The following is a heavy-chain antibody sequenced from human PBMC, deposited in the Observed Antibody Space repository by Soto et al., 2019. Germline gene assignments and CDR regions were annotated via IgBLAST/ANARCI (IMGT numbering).Heavy chain of an antibody. Sequence: EVQLVESGGGLVKPGGSLRLSCAASGFTFNTYSMNWARQAPGKGLEWVSSISTSGSYVHYGDSVKGRFTISRDNAKNSLYLQMNSLRDEDTAVYYCARGNYGSGSNQYWYFDLWGRGTLVSVSS. CDR3: ARGNYGSGSNQYWYFDL. CDR2: ISTSGSYV. D-gene: IGHD3-10*01. V-gene: IGHV3-21*01. J-gene: IGHJ2*01. CDR1: GFTFNTYS.